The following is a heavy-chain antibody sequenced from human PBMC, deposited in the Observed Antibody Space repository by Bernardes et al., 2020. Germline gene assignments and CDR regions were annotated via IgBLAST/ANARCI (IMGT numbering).Heavy chain of an antibody. Sequence: SQTLSLTCAISGDSVSSNSAVWNWIRQSPSRGLEWLGRTFYMSKWYNDYAESVKSRITINPDTSKNQFSLQLNSVTPEDTAVYYCARDVEHIERFDDWGQGNLVTVSS. D-gene: IGHD5-12*01. V-gene: IGHV6-1*01. CDR3: ARDVEHIERFDD. J-gene: IGHJ4*02. CDR2: TFYMSKWYN. CDR1: GDSVSSNSAV.